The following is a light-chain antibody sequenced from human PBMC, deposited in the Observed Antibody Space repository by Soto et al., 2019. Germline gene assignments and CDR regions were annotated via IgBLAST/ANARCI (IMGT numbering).Light chain of an antibody. V-gene: IGLV1-47*02. CDR3: AAWDDSLSGPV. CDR1: SSNIGSNY. CDR2: LND. Sequence: QAVLTQPPSASGTPGQRVTISCSGSSSNIGSNYVYWYQQLPGAAPKLLIYLNDQRPSGVPDRFSGSKSGTSASLAISGLRSEDEAEYICAAWDDSLSGPVFGGGTKLTVL. J-gene: IGLJ2*01.